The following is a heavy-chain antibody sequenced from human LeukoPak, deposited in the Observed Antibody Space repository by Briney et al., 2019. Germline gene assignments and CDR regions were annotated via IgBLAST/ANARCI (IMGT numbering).Heavy chain of an antibody. CDR3: AKDIDSSSSGLINY. Sequence: PGGSLRLSRAASGFTFSSYGMRWVRQAPGKGLEWVAVISYDGSNKYYADSVKGRFTISRDNSKNTLYLQMNSLRAEDTAVYYCAKDIDSSSSGLINYWGQGTLVTVSS. J-gene: IGHJ4*02. CDR2: ISYDGSNK. D-gene: IGHD6-6*01. CDR1: GFTFSSYG. V-gene: IGHV3-30*18.